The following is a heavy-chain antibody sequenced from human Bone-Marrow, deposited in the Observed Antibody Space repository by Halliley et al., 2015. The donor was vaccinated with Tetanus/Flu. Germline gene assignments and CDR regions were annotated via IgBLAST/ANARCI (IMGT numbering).Heavy chain of an antibody. CDR3: VRDFSSGWFDAFDL. Sequence: ANIKQDGSHKYYVDSVKGRFTISRDNAKKSVYLQMDSLRAEDTAVYYWVRDFSSGWFDAFDLWGQGTMVTVSS. J-gene: IGHJ3*01. V-gene: IGHV3-7*03. D-gene: IGHD6-19*01. CDR2: IKQDGSHK.